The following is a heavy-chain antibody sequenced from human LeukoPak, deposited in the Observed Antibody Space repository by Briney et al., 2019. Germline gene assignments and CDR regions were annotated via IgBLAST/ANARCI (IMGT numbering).Heavy chain of an antibody. Sequence: ASVKVSCKASGYTFTTYDINWVRQATGQGLEXXGXXXXXXXNTGYAQKFQGRVTMTRNTSISTAYMELRSLRSEDTAVYYCARGPNKSDGGNSGSAWFDPWGQGTLVTVSS. J-gene: IGHJ5*02. CDR3: ARGPNKSDGGNSGSAWFDP. CDR1: GYTFTTYD. D-gene: IGHD4-23*01. V-gene: IGHV1-8*01. CDR2: XXXXXXNT.